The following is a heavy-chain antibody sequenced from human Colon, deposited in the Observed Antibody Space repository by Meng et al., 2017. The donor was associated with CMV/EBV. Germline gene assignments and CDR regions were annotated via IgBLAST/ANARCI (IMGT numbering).Heavy chain of an antibody. CDR3: ARGSRPYYFDY. V-gene: IGHV3-53*01. D-gene: IGHD6-13*01. CDR1: GFTFRNYA. J-gene: IGHJ4*02. CDR2: IYSGGST. Sequence: GESLKISCAASGFTFRNYAMSWVRQAPGKGLEWVSVIYSGGSTYYADSVKGRFTISRDNSKNTLYLQMNSLRAEDTAVYYCARGSRPYYFDYWGQGTLVTVSS.